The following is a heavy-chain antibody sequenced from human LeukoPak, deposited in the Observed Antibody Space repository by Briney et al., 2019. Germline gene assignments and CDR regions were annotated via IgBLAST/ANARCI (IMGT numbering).Heavy chain of an antibody. V-gene: IGHV3-13*01. D-gene: IGHD3-10*01. Sequence: GGSLRLSCAASGFTFSSYDMHWVRQATGKGLEWVSGIGTAGDTYYPGSVKGRFTISRENAKNSLYLQMNSLRAGDAAVYYCARAPYYYGTGYGMDVWGQGTTVTVSS. CDR3: ARAPYYYGTGYGMDV. CDR1: GFTFSSYD. CDR2: IGTAGDT. J-gene: IGHJ6*02.